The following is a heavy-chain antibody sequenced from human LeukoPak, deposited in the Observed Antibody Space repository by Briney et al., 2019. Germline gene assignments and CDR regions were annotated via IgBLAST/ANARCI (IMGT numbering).Heavy chain of an antibody. CDR2: ISSSSSYI. D-gene: IGHD6-19*01. J-gene: IGHJ4*02. CDR1: GFTFSSYS. Sequence: GGSLRLSCAASGFTFSSYSMNLVRQAPGKGLEWVSSISSSSSYIYYADSVKGRFTISRDNAKNSLYLQMNSLRAEDTAVYYCARIDSSGWGGFDYWGQGTLVTVSS. CDR3: ARIDSSGWGGFDY. V-gene: IGHV3-21*01.